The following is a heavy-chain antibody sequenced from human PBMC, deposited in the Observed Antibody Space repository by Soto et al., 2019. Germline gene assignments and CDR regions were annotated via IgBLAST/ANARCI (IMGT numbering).Heavy chain of an antibody. CDR1: GFTFSRYD. Sequence: EVQGVESGGGLVQPGGSLRLSCAASGFTFSRYDMHWVRQATGRGLEWVSGIGTSGDTYYAGSVKGRFTISRENAKNSVYLQMNSLRAGDTAVYYCARGALGFDPWGQGTLVAVSS. V-gene: IGHV3-13*04. D-gene: IGHD6-6*01. CDR3: ARGALGFDP. J-gene: IGHJ5*02. CDR2: IGTSGDT.